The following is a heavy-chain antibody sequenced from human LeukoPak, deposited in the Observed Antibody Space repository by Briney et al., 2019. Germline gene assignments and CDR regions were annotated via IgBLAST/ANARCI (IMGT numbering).Heavy chain of an antibody. Sequence: GGXLXLSXXASGFTFSSYSMNWVRQAPGKGLEWVSYISSSRSTIYYADSVKGRFTISRDNAKNSLYLQMNSLRDEDTAVYYCARVGPLWFGELFTPLPYYYYYGMDVWGQGTTVTVSS. J-gene: IGHJ6*02. CDR1: GFTFSSYS. CDR2: ISSSRSTI. CDR3: ARVGPLWFGELFTPLPYYYYYGMDV. D-gene: IGHD3-10*01. V-gene: IGHV3-48*02.